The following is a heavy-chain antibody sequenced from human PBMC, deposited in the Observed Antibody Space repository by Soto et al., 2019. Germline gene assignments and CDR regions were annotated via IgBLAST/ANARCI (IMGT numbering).Heavy chain of an antibody. J-gene: IGHJ6*02. CDR3: ARVSTIFGVATQRGAYGMDV. Sequence: SVKVSCKASGGTFSSYAISGVRQAPGQGLEWMGGIIPIFGTANYAQKFQGRVTITADKSTSTAYMELSSLRSEDTAVYYCARVSTIFGVATQRGAYGMDVWGQGTTVTVSS. CDR1: GGTFSSYA. CDR2: IIPIFGTA. D-gene: IGHD3-3*01. V-gene: IGHV1-69*06.